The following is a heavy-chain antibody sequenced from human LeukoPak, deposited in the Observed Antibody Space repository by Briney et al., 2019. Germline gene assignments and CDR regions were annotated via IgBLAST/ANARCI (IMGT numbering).Heavy chain of an antibody. D-gene: IGHD6-19*01. CDR1: GFTFSDYY. J-gene: IGHJ4*02. CDR2: IYSGGST. Sequence: GGSLRLSCAASGFTFSDYYMGWVRQAPGKGLEWVSVIYSGGSTYYADSVKGRFTISRDNSKNTLYLQMNSLRAEDTAVYYCARGGVYSSGSYYLYYFDYWGQGTLGTVSS. CDR3: ARGGVYSSGSYYLYYFDY. V-gene: IGHV3-66*02.